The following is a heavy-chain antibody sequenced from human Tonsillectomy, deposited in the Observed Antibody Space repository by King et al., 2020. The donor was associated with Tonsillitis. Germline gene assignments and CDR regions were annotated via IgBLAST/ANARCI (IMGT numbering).Heavy chain of an antibody. V-gene: IGHV3-21*01. Sequence: DVQLVESGGGLVKPGGSLRLSCAASGFTFSYYNMNWVRQAPGKGLEWVSSISSSRRYIYYADSMKGRFTIHRDNAKNSLYLQMNSLRAEDTAGYYCARDSTPKRGDYFDYWGQGTLVTVSS. CDR3: ARDSTPKRGDYFDY. CDR2: ISSSRRYI. J-gene: IGHJ4*02. D-gene: IGHD3-16*01. CDR1: GFTFSYYN.